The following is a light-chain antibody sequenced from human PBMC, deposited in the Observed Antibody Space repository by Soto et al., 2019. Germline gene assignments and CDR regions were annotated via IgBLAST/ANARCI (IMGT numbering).Light chain of an antibody. Sequence: QSALTQPPSASGSPGQSVTISCTGTSSDVGGYNYVSWYQQHPGKAPKLMISEVSKRQSGVPDRFSGSKSGNTASLTVSGLQAEDEADYYSSSHAGRNKNIVFGGGTKVTVL. CDR3: SSHAGRNKNIV. CDR2: EVS. CDR1: SSDVGGYNY. J-gene: IGLJ2*01. V-gene: IGLV2-8*01.